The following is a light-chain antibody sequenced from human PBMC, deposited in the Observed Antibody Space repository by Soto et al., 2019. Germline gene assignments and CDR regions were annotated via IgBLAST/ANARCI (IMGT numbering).Light chain of an antibody. V-gene: IGKV1-9*01. Sequence: DIQLTQSPSFLSASVGDTVTITCRASQGMSTYLAWYQQKPGKVPKLLIRSASTLQSGVPPRFSGGGSGTEFTPTSSTLQPDDSGMYYCQQLNGYQLAFGGGTNVEIK. CDR3: QQLNGYQLA. CDR2: SAS. CDR1: QGMSTY. J-gene: IGKJ4*01.